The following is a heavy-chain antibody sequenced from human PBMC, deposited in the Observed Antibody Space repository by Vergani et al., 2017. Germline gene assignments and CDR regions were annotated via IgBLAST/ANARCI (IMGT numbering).Heavy chain of an antibody. CDR3: AGYFFGYCSSTNCFEAFDI. CDR2: ISSSSSYI. J-gene: IGHJ3*02. D-gene: IGHD2-2*03. CDR1: GFTFSSYS. V-gene: IGHV3-21*02. Sequence: EVQLVESGGGLVKPGGSLRLSCAASGFTFSSYSMNWVRQAPGKGLEWVSSISSSSSYIYYADSMKGRFIISRDNAKNSLYLQMNSLRAEDTAVYYCAGYFFGYCSSTNCFEAFDIWGQGTMVTVSS.